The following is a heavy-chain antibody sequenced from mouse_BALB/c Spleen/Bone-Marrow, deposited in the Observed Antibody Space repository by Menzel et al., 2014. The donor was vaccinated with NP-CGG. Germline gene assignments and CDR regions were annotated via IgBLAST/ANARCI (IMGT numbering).Heavy chain of an antibody. D-gene: IGHD1-1*01. Sequence: QVQLQQSGAELMKPGASVKISCKATGYTFSSYWIGWVKQRPGHGLEWIGEILPGSGSTIYNEKFKGKATFPADTSSNTAYMQLSSLTSEDSAVYYCAREDYYGSSYFDYWGQGTTLTVSS. CDR2: ILPGSGST. CDR3: AREDYYGSSYFDY. CDR1: GYTFSSYW. V-gene: IGHV1-9*01. J-gene: IGHJ2*01.